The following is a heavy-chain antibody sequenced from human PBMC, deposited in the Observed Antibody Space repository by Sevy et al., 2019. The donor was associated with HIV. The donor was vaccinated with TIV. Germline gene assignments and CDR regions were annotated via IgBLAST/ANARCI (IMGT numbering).Heavy chain of an antibody. D-gene: IGHD5-12*01. CDR1: GFTFSNAW. CDR3: TTDRGRKSRDGYNFYYDYGMDV. V-gene: IGHV3-15*01. Sequence: GGSLRLSCAASGFTFSNAWMSWVRQAPGKGLEWVGRIKSKTDGGKTDYAAPVKGSFTISRDDSKHTLDLQMNSLKTEDTAVYYCTTDRGRKSRDGYNFYYDYGMDVWGQGTMVTVSS. J-gene: IGHJ6*02. CDR2: IKSKTDGGKT.